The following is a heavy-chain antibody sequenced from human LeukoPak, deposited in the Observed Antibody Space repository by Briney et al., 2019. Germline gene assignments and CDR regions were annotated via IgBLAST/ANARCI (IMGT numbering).Heavy chain of an antibody. CDR3: ARSKTIFGVVMPGDHFSGSRD. Sequence: ASVKVSCKASGYTFTSYYMHWVRQAPGQGLEWMEIINPSGGSTIYAQKFQGRITMTRDTSTSTVYMELSSLRSEDTAVYYCARSKTIFGVVMPGDHFSGSRDWGQGTLVTVSS. J-gene: IGHJ4*02. V-gene: IGHV1-46*01. CDR2: INPSGGST. D-gene: IGHD3-3*01. CDR1: GYTFTSYY.